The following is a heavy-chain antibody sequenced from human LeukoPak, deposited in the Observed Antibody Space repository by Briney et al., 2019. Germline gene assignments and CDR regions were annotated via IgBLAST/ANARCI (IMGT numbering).Heavy chain of an antibody. CDR2: IYTSGST. J-gene: IGHJ6*03. D-gene: IGHD4-17*01. Sequence: PSETLSLTCTVSGGSISSGSYYWSWIRQPAGKGLEWIGRIYTSGSTNYNPSLKSRVTISVDTSKNQFSLKLSSVTAADTAVYYCARTLRGYSVQEDYGDYINGGYYYYMDVWGKGTTVTVSS. CDR3: ARTLRGYSVQEDYGDYINGGYYYYMDV. V-gene: IGHV4-61*02. CDR1: GGSISSGSYY.